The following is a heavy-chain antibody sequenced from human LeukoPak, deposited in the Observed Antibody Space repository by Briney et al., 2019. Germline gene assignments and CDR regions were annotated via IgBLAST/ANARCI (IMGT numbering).Heavy chain of an antibody. Sequence: ASVKVSCKASGYTFTNYAMNWVRQAPGQGLEWMGWINTNTGNPTYAQGFTGRFVFSLDTSVSTAYLQISSLEAEDTAVYYCARADRRSGYPNWFDPWGQGTLVTVSS. CDR3: ARADRRSGYPNWFDP. CDR1: GYTFTNYA. CDR2: INTNTGNP. D-gene: IGHD3-22*01. J-gene: IGHJ5*02. V-gene: IGHV7-4-1*02.